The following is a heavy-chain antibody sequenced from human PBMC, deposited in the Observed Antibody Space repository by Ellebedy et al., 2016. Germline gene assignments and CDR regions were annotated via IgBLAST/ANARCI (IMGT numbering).Heavy chain of an antibody. CDR1: GGSFRGYY. J-gene: IGHJ6*02. CDR3: ARVKLLWFEDPGSDYYYGMDV. Sequence: SETLSLTXAVYGGSFRGYYWTWIRQPPGKGLEWNGSIYQSGSTYYNPSLQSRVTISVDTSKNHFSLKLSSVTPADTAVYHCARVKLLWFEDPGSDYYYGMDVWGQGTTVTVSS. CDR2: IYQSGST. V-gene: IGHV4-34*01. D-gene: IGHD3-10*01.